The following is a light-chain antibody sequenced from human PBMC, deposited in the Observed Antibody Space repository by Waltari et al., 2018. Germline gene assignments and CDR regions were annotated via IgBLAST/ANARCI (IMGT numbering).Light chain of an antibody. Sequence: QSALTQPASVSGSPGQSITISCSGTNNDIGSYALVSWYQHHPGKAPKVIIYDVNNRPSGVSERFSGSKAGNTATLTIAGLQAEDEADYYGYAHARGNFFVVLGGGTKRTVV. CDR1: NNDIGSYAL. CDR2: DVN. J-gene: IGLJ3*02. V-gene: IGLV2-23*02. CDR3: YAHARGNFFVV.